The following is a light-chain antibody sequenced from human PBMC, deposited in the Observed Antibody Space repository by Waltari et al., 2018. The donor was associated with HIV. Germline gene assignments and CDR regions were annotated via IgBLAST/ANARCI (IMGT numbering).Light chain of an antibody. Sequence: EIVLTQSPGTLSLSPGERGTLSCRASQSVSSSYLAWYQQKPGQAPSLLIYGASSRATGIPDRFSGSGSGTDFTLSISGLEPEDFAVYYCQHFGSSHLTFGGGTKVEIK. V-gene: IGKV3-20*01. CDR3: QHFGSSHLT. CDR2: GAS. J-gene: IGKJ4*01. CDR1: QSVSSSY.